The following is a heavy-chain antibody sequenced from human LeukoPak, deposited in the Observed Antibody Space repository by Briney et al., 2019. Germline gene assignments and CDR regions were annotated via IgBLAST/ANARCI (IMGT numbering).Heavy chain of an antibody. D-gene: IGHD2-2*01. CDR1: GGSFSGYY. Sequence: SETLSLTCAVYGGSFSGYYWSWIRQPPGKGLEWMGEINHSGSTNYNPSLKSRVTISVDTSKNQFSLKLSSVTAADPAVYYCARGRGYCSSTSCYWARGFDYWGQGTLVAVSS. J-gene: IGHJ4*02. CDR3: ARGRGYCSSTSCYWARGFDY. V-gene: IGHV4-34*01. CDR2: INHSGST.